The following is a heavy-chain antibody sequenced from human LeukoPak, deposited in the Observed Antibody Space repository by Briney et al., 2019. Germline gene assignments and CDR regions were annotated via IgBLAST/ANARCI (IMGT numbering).Heavy chain of an antibody. Sequence: GGSLRLSCAASGFTFSAYEMNWVRQAPGKGLEWVSAISGIGGSTYYADSVKGRFTISRDNSKNTLYLQVNSLRAEDTAVYYCAKDPESVHSGSYGYWGQGTLVTVSS. J-gene: IGHJ4*02. CDR3: AKDPESVHSGSYGY. V-gene: IGHV3-23*01. CDR1: GFTFSAYE. CDR2: ISGIGGST. D-gene: IGHD1-26*01.